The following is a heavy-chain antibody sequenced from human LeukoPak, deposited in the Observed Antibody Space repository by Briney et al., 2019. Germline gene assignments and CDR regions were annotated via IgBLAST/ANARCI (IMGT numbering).Heavy chain of an antibody. J-gene: IGHJ4*02. CDR1: GASISSNY. CDR3: ANGANSGSYFED. V-gene: IGHV4-4*07. CDR2: MYTSGNT. D-gene: IGHD1-26*01. Sequence: SETLSLTCTVSGASISSNYWSWIRQPAGKGQEWIGRMYTSGNTHYSPSLKSRVTMSVDTSKNQFSLNLTSVTAADTAVYYCANGANSGSYFEDWGQGTLVTVSS.